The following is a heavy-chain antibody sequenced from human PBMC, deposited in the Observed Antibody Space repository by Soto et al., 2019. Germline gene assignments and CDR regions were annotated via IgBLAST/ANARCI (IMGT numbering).Heavy chain of an antibody. V-gene: IGHV3-33*01. J-gene: IGHJ4*02. CDR2: IWYDGSNT. CDR3: VRDLLGSGGHFDY. Sequence: GGSLRLSCAASGFIFSSFGMHWVRQAPGKGLEWVAHIWYDGSNTYYADSVKGRFTISRDNSRNTLYLQMNSLRAEDTAVYHCVRDLLGSGGHFDYSGQGTPVPVS. D-gene: IGHD7-27*01. CDR1: GFIFSSFG.